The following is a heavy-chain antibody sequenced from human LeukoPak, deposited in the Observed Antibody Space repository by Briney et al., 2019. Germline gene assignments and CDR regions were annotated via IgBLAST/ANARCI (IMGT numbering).Heavy chain of an antibody. Sequence: SETLSLTCTVSGDSISTYYYYWSWVRQPAGKGLEWIGRVYPSGNTNYNPYDPSLTDRVTISIDASRNQFSLILTSVTAADTAIYYCARAETDHYYFDHLGQGILVTVSS. CDR1: GDSISTYYYY. CDR3: ARAETDHYYFDH. J-gene: IGHJ4*02. V-gene: IGHV4-61*02. CDR2: VYPSGNT. D-gene: IGHD1-1*01.